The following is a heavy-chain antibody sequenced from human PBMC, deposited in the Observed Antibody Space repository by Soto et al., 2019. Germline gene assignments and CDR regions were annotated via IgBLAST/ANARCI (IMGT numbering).Heavy chain of an antibody. CDR3: GRGPSPRAPAGGTPYYYAMDV. J-gene: IGHJ6*03. D-gene: IGHD6-13*01. CDR1: GYDFTAYD. Sequence: QVQLVQSGAEVKQSGASVKVSCKASGYDFTAYDINWVRQASGQGLEWMGWMNPINGATGSARRFQGRVSMTRNTATGTAYLELTSLRSDDSAVYYCGRGPSPRAPAGGTPYYYAMDVWGKGTTVTVSS. V-gene: IGHV1-8*02. CDR2: MNPINGAT.